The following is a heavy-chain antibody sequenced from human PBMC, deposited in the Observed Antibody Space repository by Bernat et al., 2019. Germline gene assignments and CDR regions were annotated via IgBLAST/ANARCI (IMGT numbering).Heavy chain of an antibody. J-gene: IGHJ3*02. CDR1: GFAFGDYA. D-gene: IGHD6-19*01. CDR2: IRSKTYGGTT. CDR3: SRGLGSGWYIDI. V-gene: IGHV3-49*04. Sequence: VQLVESGGGLVQPGRSLRLSCRASGFAFGDYALTWVRQAPGKGLEWVGFIRSKTYGGTTESAASVKGRFTISRDDSKSIAYLQMNSLKTEDTAVYYCSRGLGSGWYIDIWGQGTVVTVSS.